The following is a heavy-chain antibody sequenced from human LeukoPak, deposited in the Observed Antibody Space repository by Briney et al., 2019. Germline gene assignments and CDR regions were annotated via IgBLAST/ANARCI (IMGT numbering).Heavy chain of an antibody. CDR2: ISNSGRTI. Sequence: GGSLRLSCAASGFTFSSHEMNWVRQAPGKGLEWVSYISNSGRTIFYADSVKGRFTVSRDNAKNSLYLQMNSLRAKDTAVYYCVRRYCSSTSCTLDPWGQGTLVTVSS. CDR3: VRRYCSSTSCTLDP. V-gene: IGHV3-48*03. CDR1: GFTFSSHE. D-gene: IGHD2-2*01. J-gene: IGHJ5*02.